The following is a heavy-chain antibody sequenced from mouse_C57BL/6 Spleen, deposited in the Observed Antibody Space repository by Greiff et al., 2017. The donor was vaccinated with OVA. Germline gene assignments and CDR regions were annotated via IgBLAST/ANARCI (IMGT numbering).Heavy chain of an antibody. J-gene: IGHJ3*01. V-gene: IGHV1-82*01. CDR2: IYPGDGDT. Sequence: VQLQQSGPELVKPGASVKISCKASGYAFSSSWMNWVKQRPGTGLEWIGRIYPGDGDTNYNGKFKGKATLTADKSSSTAYMQLSSLTSEDSAVYFCARGGQLRLPFAYWGQGTPVTVSA. D-gene: IGHD3-2*02. CDR1: GYAFSSSW. CDR3: ARGGQLRLPFAY.